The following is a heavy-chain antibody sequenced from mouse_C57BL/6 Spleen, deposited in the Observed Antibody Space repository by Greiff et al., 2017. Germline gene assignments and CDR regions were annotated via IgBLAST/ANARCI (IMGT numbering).Heavy chain of an antibody. CDR1: GYSITSGYY. D-gene: IGHD1-1*01. CDR3: ARERDYYGSSTGYFDV. CDR2: ISYDGSN. Sequence: VQLKESGPGLVKPSQSLSLTCSVTGYSITSGYYWNWIRQFPGNKLEWMGYISYDGSNNYNPSLKNRISITRDTSKNQFFLKLNSVTTEDTATYYCARERDYYGSSTGYFDVWGTGTTVTVSS. V-gene: IGHV3-6*01. J-gene: IGHJ1*03.